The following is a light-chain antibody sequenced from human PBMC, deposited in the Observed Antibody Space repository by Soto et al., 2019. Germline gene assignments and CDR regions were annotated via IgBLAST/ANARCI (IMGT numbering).Light chain of an antibody. J-gene: IGLJ2*01. Sequence: QSVLTQPPSVSGAPGQRFTISCTGSSSNIGAGYDVHWYQQLPGTAPKLLIYGNSNRPSGVPDRFSGSTSVTSAALTITGLPAEDEAYYYCQSYASSLSGSGVFGGGTKLTVL. CDR1: SSNIGAGYD. CDR3: QSYASSLSGSGV. CDR2: GNS. V-gene: IGLV1-40*01.